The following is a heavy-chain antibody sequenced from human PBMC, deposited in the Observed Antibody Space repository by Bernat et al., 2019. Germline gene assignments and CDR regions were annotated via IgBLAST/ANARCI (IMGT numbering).Heavy chain of an antibody. J-gene: IGHJ3*01. Sequence: EVQLLDSGGGLVQPGGSLRLSCVASGFTLSSSAVSRVRQAPGMGPEWVSSLSHTDGAAYYTDSVKGRFTISRDISSNTLYLQMNSLRAEDTAIYYCARRGGDRGWGAFDFWGQGTMVSVSS. D-gene: IGHD2-21*01. V-gene: IGHV3-23*01. CDR1: GFTLSSSA. CDR2: LSHTDGAA. CDR3: ARRGGDRGWGAFDF.